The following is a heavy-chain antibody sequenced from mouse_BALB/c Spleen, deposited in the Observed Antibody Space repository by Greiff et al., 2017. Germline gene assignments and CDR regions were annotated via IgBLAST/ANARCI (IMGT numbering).Heavy chain of an antibody. CDR2: IYPGDGDT. J-gene: IGHJ2*01. Sequence: VQLQQSGPELVKPGASVKISCKASGYAFSSSWMNWVKQRPGQGLEWIGRIYPGDGDTNYNGKFKGKATLTADKSSSTAYMQLSSLTSVDSAVYFCARFLLWWDYWGQGTTLTVSS. D-gene: IGHD1-1*02. CDR3: ARFLLWWDY. CDR1: GYAFSSSW. V-gene: IGHV1-82*01.